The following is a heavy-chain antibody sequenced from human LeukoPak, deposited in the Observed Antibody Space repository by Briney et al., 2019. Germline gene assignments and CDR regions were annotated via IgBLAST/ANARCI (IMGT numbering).Heavy chain of an antibody. CDR1: GFTFSSYG. CDR2: IWYDGSNK. V-gene: IGHV3-33*01. J-gene: IGHJ3*02. Sequence: GGSLRLSCAASGFTFSSYGMHWVRQAPGKGLEWVAVIWYDGSNKYYADSVKGRFTISRDNSKNTLYLQMNSLRAEDTAVYYCARDSSSWSAFDIWGRGTMVTVSS. CDR3: ARDSSSWSAFDI. D-gene: IGHD6-13*01.